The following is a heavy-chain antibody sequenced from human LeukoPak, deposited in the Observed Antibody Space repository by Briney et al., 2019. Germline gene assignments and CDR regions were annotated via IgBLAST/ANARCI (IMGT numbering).Heavy chain of an antibody. J-gene: IGHJ4*02. CDR2: ISPDGIYI. V-gene: IGHV3-23*01. CDR3: ASQRHHRVAVAGSFDY. CDR1: GFAFSNYA. D-gene: IGHD6-19*01. Sequence: GGSLRLSCEASGFAFSNYAMSWVRQTPGTGLEWLSAISPDGIYIYYADSVKGRFTTSRDNSKNTLYLQMNSLRAEDTAVYFCASQRHHRVAVAGSFDYWGQGTLVSVSP.